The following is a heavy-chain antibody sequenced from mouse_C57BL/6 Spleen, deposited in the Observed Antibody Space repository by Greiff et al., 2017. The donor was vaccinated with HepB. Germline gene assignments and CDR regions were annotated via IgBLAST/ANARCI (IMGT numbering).Heavy chain of an antibody. CDR2: IDPSDSYT. D-gene: IGHD2-5*01. Sequence: QVQLQQPGAELVKPGASVKLSCKASGYTFTSYWMQWVKQRPGQALEWIGEIDPSDSYTNYNQKFKGKATLTVDTSSSTAYMQLSSLTSEDSAVYYCAISYYSNSAWFAYWGQGTLVTVSA. J-gene: IGHJ3*01. V-gene: IGHV1-50*01. CDR3: AISYYSNSAWFAY. CDR1: GYTFTSYW.